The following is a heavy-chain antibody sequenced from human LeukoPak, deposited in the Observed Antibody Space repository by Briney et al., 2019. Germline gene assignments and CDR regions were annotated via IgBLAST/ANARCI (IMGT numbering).Heavy chain of an antibody. V-gene: IGHV3-23*01. CDR1: GFTFSSYA. CDR3: VRGYSFGPYGMDV. CDR2: ISGSGGSA. D-gene: IGHD2-15*01. J-gene: IGHJ6*02. Sequence: GGSLRLSCAASGFTFSSYAMSWVRQAPGKGLEWVSTISGSGGSAYYADSVKGRFTISRDNSKNTLYLQMSSLRAEDTAVYFCVRGYSFGPYGMDVWGQGTTVTVSS.